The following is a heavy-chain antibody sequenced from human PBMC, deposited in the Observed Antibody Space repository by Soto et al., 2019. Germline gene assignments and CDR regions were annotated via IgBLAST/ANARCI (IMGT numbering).Heavy chain of an antibody. Sequence: QVQLVESGGGVVQPGRSLRLSCAASGFTFSSYGMHWVRQAPGKGLEWVAVISYDGSNKYYADSVKGRFTISRDNSKNTLYLPMNSLRAEDTAVYYCAKDEDIVVVPAAIDFDYCGQGTLVTVSS. CDR1: GFTFSSYG. V-gene: IGHV3-30*18. CDR3: AKDEDIVVVPAAIDFDY. CDR2: ISYDGSNK. D-gene: IGHD2-2*01. J-gene: IGHJ4*02.